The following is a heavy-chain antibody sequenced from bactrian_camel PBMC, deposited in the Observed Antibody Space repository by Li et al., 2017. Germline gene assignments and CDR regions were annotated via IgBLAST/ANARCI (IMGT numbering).Heavy chain of an antibody. Sequence: VQLVESGGGLVRPGDSMRLSCAAAGLTFSRYVMSWVRQAPGKGLEWVSAINSGGGSTYYADSVKDRFTISRDNAKNTLYLQLNSLKTEDTAMYYCKTVLSGGGRWFCALDYSGQGTQVTVS. CDR2: INSGGGST. J-gene: IGHJ4*01. V-gene: IGHV3S40*01. D-gene: IGHD2*01. CDR1: GLTFSRYV. CDR3: KTVLSGGGRWFCALDY.